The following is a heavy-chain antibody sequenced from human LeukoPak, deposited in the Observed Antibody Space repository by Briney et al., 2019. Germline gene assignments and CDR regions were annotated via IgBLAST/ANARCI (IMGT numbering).Heavy chain of an antibody. CDR1: GFTFSSYA. CDR2: ISYDGSNK. J-gene: IGHJ4*02. Sequence: WGSLRLSCAASGFTFSSYAMHWVRQAPGKGLEWVAVISYDGSNKHYADSVNGRFTISRDNSKNTLYLQMNSLRAEDTAVYYCAGGYCSSTSCYANGPIDYWGQGTLVTVSS. CDR3: AGGYCSSTSCYANGPIDY. V-gene: IGHV3-30*04. D-gene: IGHD2-2*01.